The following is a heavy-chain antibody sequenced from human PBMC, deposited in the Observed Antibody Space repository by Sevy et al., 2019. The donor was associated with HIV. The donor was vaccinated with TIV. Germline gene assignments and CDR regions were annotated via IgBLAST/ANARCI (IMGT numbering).Heavy chain of an antibody. CDR3: ARMRNLGEPSDP. V-gene: IGHV1-18*01. J-gene: IGHJ5*02. D-gene: IGHD3-16*01. Sequence: ASVKVSCKPSGYTFTTFGINWVRQAPGQGLEWMAWINIYNGNTIYAQTLQGRVTLTRDTSTNTAYMELRSLTSDDTAVYYCARMRNLGEPSDPWGQGALVTVSS. CDR2: INIYNGNT. CDR1: GYTFTTFG.